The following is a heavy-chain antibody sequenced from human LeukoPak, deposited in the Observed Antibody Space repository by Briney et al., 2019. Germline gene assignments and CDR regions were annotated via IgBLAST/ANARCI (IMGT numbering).Heavy chain of an antibody. Sequence: GGSLRLSCAASGFTFSDYYMSWIRQAPRKGLEWVSYISSSGSTIYYADSVKGRFTISRDNAKDSLYLQMNSLRAEDTAVYYCARDLKTFWSGYYFGHNAFDIWGQGTMVTVSS. D-gene: IGHD3-3*01. CDR1: GFTFSDYY. V-gene: IGHV3-11*01. CDR3: ARDLKTFWSGYYFGHNAFDI. J-gene: IGHJ3*02. CDR2: ISSSGSTI.